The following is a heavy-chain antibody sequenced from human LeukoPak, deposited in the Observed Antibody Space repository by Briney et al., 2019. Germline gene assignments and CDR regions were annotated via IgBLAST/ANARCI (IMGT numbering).Heavy chain of an antibody. Sequence: GGSLRLSCAASGFTFSSYWMSWVRQAPGKGLEWVANIKQDGSEKYYVDSVKGRFTISRDNAKNSLYLQMNSLRAEDTAVYYCASFVVVIASDAFDIWGQGTMVTVSS. V-gene: IGHV3-7*01. D-gene: IGHD2-21*01. J-gene: IGHJ3*02. CDR2: IKQDGSEK. CDR1: GFTFSSYW. CDR3: ASFVVVIASDAFDI.